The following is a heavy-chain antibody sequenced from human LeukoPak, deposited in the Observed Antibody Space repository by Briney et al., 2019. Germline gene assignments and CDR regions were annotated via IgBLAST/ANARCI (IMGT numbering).Heavy chain of an antibody. CDR2: IYSGGST. CDR1: GFTVSSNY. V-gene: IGHV3-66*01. Sequence: GGSLRLSCAASGFTVSSNYMSWVRQAPGKGLEWVSVIYSGGSTYYADSVKGRFTISRDNSKNTLYLQMNSLRAEDTAVYYCAKDREQWLVAGHFDYWGQGTLVTVSS. J-gene: IGHJ4*02. CDR3: AKDREQWLVAGHFDY. D-gene: IGHD6-19*01.